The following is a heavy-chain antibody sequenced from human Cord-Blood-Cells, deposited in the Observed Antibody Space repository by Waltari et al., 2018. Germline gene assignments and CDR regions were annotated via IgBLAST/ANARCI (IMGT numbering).Heavy chain of an antibody. CDR3: ARGWRITMVRGVYYYGMDV. D-gene: IGHD3-10*01. V-gene: IGHV1-69*01. Sequence: QVQLVQSGAEVKKPGSSVKVSCKASGGTFSSYAISWVRQAPGQGLEWMGGIITIFGTANYAQKFQGRVTITADESTSTAYMELSSLRSEDTAVYYCARGWRITMVRGVYYYGMDVWGQGTTVTVSS. J-gene: IGHJ6*02. CDR2: IITIFGTA. CDR1: GGTFSSYA.